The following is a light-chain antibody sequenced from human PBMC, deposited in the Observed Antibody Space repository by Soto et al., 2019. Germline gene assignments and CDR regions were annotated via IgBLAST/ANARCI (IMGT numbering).Light chain of an antibody. J-gene: IGKJ1*01. CDR2: GAS. V-gene: IGKV3-15*01. CDR3: QQYNNWPKT. CDR1: HSVSSN. Sequence: IVMTQSPATLSASQGEIATLSCRASHSVSSNLAWYQQKPGQAPRLLIYGASTRATGIPARFSGSGSGTEFTLTISSLQSEDLAVYYCQQYNNWPKTFGQGTKV.